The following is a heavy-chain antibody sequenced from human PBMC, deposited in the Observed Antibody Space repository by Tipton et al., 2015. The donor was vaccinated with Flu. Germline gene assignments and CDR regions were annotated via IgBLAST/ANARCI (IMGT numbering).Heavy chain of an antibody. CDR1: GGIFGDNA. CDR3: ARGSYDTSELGYDYDYMDV. D-gene: IGHD3-22*01. J-gene: IGHJ6*03. Sequence: QSGPEVKEPGSSVSISCKASGGIFGDNAISWVRQAPGQRFEWMGGIIVIFGTTDYAQKFQGRVAITADESTSIAYLELSSVTSDDTAVYYCARGSYDTSELGYDYDYMDVWGHGTTVIVSS. CDR2: IIVIFGTT. V-gene: IGHV1-69*01.